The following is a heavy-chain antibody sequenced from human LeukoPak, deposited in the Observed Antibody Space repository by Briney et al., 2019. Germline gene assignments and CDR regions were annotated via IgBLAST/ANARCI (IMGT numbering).Heavy chain of an antibody. CDR2: INDSGETT. V-gene: IGHV3-23*01. J-gene: IGHJ4*02. Sequence: GGSLRLSCAASGLTFSSYSMNWVRQAPGKGLEWVSVINDSGETTYYAESVKGRFTISRDDSKNTLYLQMNSLRAEDTALYYCAKKTGYNYSFDFWGQGTLVTVSS. D-gene: IGHD5-18*01. CDR3: AKKTGYNYSFDF. CDR1: GLTFSSYS.